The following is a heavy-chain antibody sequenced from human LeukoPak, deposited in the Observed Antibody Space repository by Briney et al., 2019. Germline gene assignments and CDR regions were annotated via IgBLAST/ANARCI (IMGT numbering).Heavy chain of an antibody. V-gene: IGHV3-23*01. J-gene: IGHJ4*02. CDR3: ARGLWFGEPADY. CDR2: ISGSGDST. CDR1: GFTFSSFG. D-gene: IGHD3-10*01. Sequence: GGTLRLSCGASGFTFSSFGMSWVRQAPGKGLEWVSTISGSGDSTYYADSVKGRFTISRDNAKNSLYLQMNSLRAEDTAVYYCARGLWFGEPADYWGQGTLVTVSS.